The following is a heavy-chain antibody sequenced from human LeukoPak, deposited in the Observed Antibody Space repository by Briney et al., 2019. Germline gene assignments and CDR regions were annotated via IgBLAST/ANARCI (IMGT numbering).Heavy chain of an antibody. CDR1: GYSISSGYY. V-gene: IGHV4-38-2*01. Sequence: SETLSLTYAVSGYSISSGYYWGWIRQPPGKGLEWIGSIYHSGSTYYNPSLKSRVTISVDTSKNQFSLKLSSVTAADTAVYYCARQTGTTPSFDYWGQGTLVTVSS. CDR2: IYHSGST. J-gene: IGHJ4*02. CDR3: ARQTGTTPSFDY. D-gene: IGHD1-1*01.